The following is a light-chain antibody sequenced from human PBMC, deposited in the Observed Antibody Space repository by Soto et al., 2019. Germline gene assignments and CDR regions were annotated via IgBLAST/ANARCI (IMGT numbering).Light chain of an antibody. CDR3: QQSYSTPRLT. CDR1: QSISSL. Sequence: DIQMTQTPSSLSASVGDRVTITCWASQSISSLLNWYQHKPGKAPKLLIYAASSLQSGVPSRFSGSGSGTDFTLTISSLQPEDFATYYCQQSYSTPRLTFGGGTKVEIK. J-gene: IGKJ4*01. V-gene: IGKV1-39*01. CDR2: AAS.